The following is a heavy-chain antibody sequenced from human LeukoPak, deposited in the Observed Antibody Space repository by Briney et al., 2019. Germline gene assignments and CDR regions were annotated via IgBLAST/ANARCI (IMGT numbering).Heavy chain of an antibody. V-gene: IGHV4-59*08. CDR2: IYYSGST. D-gene: IGHD1-26*01. J-gene: IGHJ4*02. CDR3: ARQRVGANRLFDY. Sequence: ASETLSLTCTASGGSISSYYWSWIRQPPGKGLEWIGYIYYSGSTNYNLSLKSRVTISVDTSKNQFSLKLSSVTAADTAVYYCARQRVGANRLFDYWGQGTLVTVSS. CDR1: GGSISSYY.